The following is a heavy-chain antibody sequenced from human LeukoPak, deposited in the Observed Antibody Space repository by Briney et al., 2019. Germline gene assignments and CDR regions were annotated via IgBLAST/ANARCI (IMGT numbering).Heavy chain of an antibody. D-gene: IGHD6-19*01. V-gene: IGHV3-21*01. CDR3: ARGRSDSSGWARPNWFDP. CDR1: GFTFSSYS. Sequence: PGGSLRLSCAASGFTFSSYSMNWVRQAPGKGLEWVSSISSSSSYIYYADSVKGRFTISRDNAKNSLYLQMNSLRAEDTAVYYCARGRSDSSGWARPNWFDPWGQGTLVTVSS. CDR2: ISSSSSYI. J-gene: IGHJ5*02.